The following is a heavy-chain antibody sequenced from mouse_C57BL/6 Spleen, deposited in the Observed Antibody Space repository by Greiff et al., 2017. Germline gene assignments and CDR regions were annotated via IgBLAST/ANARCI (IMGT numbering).Heavy chain of an antibody. J-gene: IGHJ3*01. Sequence: EVKLVESGGGLVKPGGSLKLSCAASGFTFSDYGMHWVRQAPEKGLEWVAYISSGSSTIYYADTVKGRFTISRDNAKNTLFLQMTSLRSEDTAMYYCARRAYYGKEFAYWGQGTLVTVSA. CDR2: ISSGSSTI. CDR3: ARRAYYGKEFAY. V-gene: IGHV5-17*01. CDR1: GFTFSDYG. D-gene: IGHD2-10*01.